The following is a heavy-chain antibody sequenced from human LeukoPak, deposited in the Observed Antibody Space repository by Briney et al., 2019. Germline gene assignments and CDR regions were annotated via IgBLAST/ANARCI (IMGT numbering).Heavy chain of an antibody. J-gene: IGHJ3*02. Sequence: YMSWVRQAPGKGLEWVSVIYSGGSTYYADSVKGRFTISRDNSKNTLYLQMNSLRAEDTTVYYCARDKQWLGAFDIWGQGTMVTVSS. V-gene: IGHV3-66*01. CDR3: ARDKQWLGAFDI. CDR2: IYSGGST. CDR1: Y. D-gene: IGHD6-19*01.